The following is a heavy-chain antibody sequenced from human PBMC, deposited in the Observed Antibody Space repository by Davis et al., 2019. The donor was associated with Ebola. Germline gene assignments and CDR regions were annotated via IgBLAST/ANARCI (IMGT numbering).Heavy chain of an antibody. CDR2: INHSGTT. CDR1: GASSSGYY. Sequence: MPSETLSPTCPLHGASSSGYYWSWIRQPPGKGLEWIGEINHSGTTNYNPSLKSRVTISVDTSKNQFSLKLSSVTAADTAVYYCARAGRPGPYYGMDVWGKGTTVTVSS. V-gene: IGHV4-34*01. CDR3: ARAGRPGPYYGMDV. J-gene: IGHJ6*04.